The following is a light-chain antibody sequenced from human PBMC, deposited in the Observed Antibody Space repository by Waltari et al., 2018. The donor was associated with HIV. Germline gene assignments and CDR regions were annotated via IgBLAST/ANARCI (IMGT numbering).Light chain of an antibody. Sequence: YVLTQPPSVSVAQGKTATITCEGDRIGTKSVHRYQQTSGQAPQFIIYCDSDRPSGIPERFSGSNSGSAATLTISRVEDGDEADYYCEVWDETRNRVVFGGGTKLFAL. J-gene: IGLJ2*01. V-gene: IGLV3-21*04. CDR3: EVWDETRNRVV. CDR1: RIGTKS. CDR2: CDS.